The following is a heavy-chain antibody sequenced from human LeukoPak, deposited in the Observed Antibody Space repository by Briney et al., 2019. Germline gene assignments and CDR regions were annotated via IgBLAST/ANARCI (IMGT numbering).Heavy chain of an antibody. CDR2: MNRDGSEK. V-gene: IGHV3-7*01. CDR3: ARDGGIIRFGGQDV. D-gene: IGHD3-16*01. J-gene: IGHJ6*02. Sequence: GGSLRLSCAASGFTFSDFWLSWVRQAPXXXXEWVANMNRDGSEKNYVDSMKGRITISRDNAKNSLYLQMNSLRVEDTAVYYCARDGGIIRFGGQDVWGQGTTVTVS. CDR1: GFTFSDFW.